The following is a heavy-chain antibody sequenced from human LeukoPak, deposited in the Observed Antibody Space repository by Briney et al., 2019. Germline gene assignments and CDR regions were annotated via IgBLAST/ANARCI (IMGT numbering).Heavy chain of an antibody. CDR3: VKNIPHQWLVIH. CDR2: ISGSGGST. D-gene: IGHD6-19*01. Sequence: GALRLSCAGSGFTFSSYAMSWVRQAPGKGLDWVSGISGSGGSTYYADSVKGRCTISRDNSKNTLYLQMNSLRGEDTAVYYCVKNIPHQWLVIHWGQGTLVTVSS. J-gene: IGHJ1*01. CDR1: GFTFSSYA. V-gene: IGHV3-23*01.